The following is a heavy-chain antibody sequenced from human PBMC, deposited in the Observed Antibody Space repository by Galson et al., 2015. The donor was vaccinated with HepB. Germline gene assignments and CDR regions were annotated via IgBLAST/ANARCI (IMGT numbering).Heavy chain of an antibody. V-gene: IGHV1-46*03. CDR2: INPSSGST. Sequence: SVKVSCKAFGYTFTNYYMHWVRQAPGQGLEWMGIINPSSGSTTYAQKFQGRVTMTRDTSTSTVYTELSSLRSEDTAVYYCTRGGSVPAYWFDPWGQGTLVTVSS. J-gene: IGHJ5*02. CDR3: TRGGSVPAYWFDP. D-gene: IGHD3-16*01. CDR1: GYTFTNYY.